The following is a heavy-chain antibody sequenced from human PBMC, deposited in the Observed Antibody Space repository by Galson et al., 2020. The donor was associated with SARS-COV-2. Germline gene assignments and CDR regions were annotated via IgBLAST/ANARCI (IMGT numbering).Heavy chain of an antibody. Sequence: GGSLRLSCAASGFTFTNYAMHWVRQAPGKGLEWMAVISYEGSITHYADSVKGRFTISRDNARNTLYLQMHSLRGEDTGVYYCAKSDEVFWLGEAKMSLASWGQGTLVSVSS. D-gene: IGHD3-10*01. CDR1: GFTFTNYA. V-gene: IGHV3-30*18. J-gene: IGHJ1*01. CDR2: ISYEGSIT. CDR3: AKSDEVFWLGEAKMSLAS.